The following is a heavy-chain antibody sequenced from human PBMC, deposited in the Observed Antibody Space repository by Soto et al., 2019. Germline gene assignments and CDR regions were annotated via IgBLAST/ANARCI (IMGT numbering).Heavy chain of an antibody. Sequence: QVHLVESGGGVVQPGGSLRLSCAASGFTINRNDMYWVRQAPGKGLEWVAVMSFDGNHQHYADSVKGRFTISRDNSKNTLSLEMNSLRRDGTAVYYCASCERFPRVGVDYYALDVWGQGTTVIVSS. CDR1: GFTINRND. CDR2: MSFDGNHQ. J-gene: IGHJ6*02. D-gene: IGHD3-3*01. CDR3: ASCERFPRVGVDYYALDV. V-gene: IGHV3-30*03.